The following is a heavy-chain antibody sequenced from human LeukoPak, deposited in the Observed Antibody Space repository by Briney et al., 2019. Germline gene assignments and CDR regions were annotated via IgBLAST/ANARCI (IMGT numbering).Heavy chain of an antibody. CDR1: GFTFSSYA. CDR3: ARGVAVAGAAFDY. Sequence: PGRSLRLSCAASGFTFSSYAMHWVRQAPGKGLEWVAVISYDGSNKYYADSVKGRFTISRDNSKNTLYLQMNSLRAEDTAVYYCARGVAVAGAAFDYWGQGTLVTVSS. J-gene: IGHJ4*02. CDR2: ISYDGSNK. V-gene: IGHV3-30-3*01. D-gene: IGHD6-19*01.